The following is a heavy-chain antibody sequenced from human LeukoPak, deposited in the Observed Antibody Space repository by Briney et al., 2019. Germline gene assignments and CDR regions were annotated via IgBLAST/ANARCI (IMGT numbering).Heavy chain of an antibody. V-gene: IGHV3-30*02. CDR3: AKDRYYDILTGYYSDY. CDR1: GFTFSSYG. D-gene: IGHD3-9*01. Sequence: GGSLRLSCAASGFTFSSYGMHWVRQAPGKGPEWVAFIRYDGSNKYYADSVKGRFTISRDNSKNTLYLQMNSLRAEDTAVYYCAKDRYYDILTGYYSDYWGQGTLVTVSS. J-gene: IGHJ4*02. CDR2: IRYDGSNK.